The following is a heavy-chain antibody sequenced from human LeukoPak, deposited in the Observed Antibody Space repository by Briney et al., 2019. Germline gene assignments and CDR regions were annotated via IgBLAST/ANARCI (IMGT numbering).Heavy chain of an antibody. CDR3: ARSGIAVAGTMSY. CDR2: IIPIFGTA. Sequence: GASVKVSCKASGGTFSSYAISWVRQAPGQGLEWMGGIIPIFGTANYAQKFQGRVTITTDGSTSTAYMELSSLRSDDTAVYYCARSGIAVAGTMSYWGQGTLVTVSS. D-gene: IGHD6-19*01. CDR1: GGTFSSYA. V-gene: IGHV1-69*05. J-gene: IGHJ4*02.